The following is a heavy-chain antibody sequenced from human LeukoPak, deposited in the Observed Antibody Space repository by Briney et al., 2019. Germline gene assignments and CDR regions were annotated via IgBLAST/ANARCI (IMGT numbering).Heavy chain of an antibody. CDR3: ARAFDYDFWSGYLSDYYMDV. D-gene: IGHD3-3*01. V-gene: IGHV3-13*01. J-gene: IGHJ6*03. CDR1: GFTFSSYD. CDR2: IGTAGDT. Sequence: GGSLRLSCAASGFTFSSYDMHWVRQATGKGLEWVSAIGTAGDTYYPGSVKGRFTISRDNAKNSLYLQMNSLRAEDTAVYYCARAFDYDFWSGYLSDYYMDVWGKGTTVTVSS.